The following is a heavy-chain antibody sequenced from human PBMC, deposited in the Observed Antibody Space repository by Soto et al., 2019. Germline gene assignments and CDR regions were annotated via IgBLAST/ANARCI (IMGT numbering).Heavy chain of an antibody. CDR1: GYTFTNYG. V-gene: IGHV1-18*01. Sequence: QVQLVQSGVEVKMPGASVKLACKASGYTFTNYGLTWVRQVPGQGLEWIGWVSGYNRNTNYAQKFEDRVIMTTDTTTSRAFMELRSLRPDDTGIYFCARERQWEHLIYWGQGTVLTVSP. J-gene: IGHJ4*02. D-gene: IGHD1-26*01. CDR2: VSGYNRNT. CDR3: ARERQWEHLIY.